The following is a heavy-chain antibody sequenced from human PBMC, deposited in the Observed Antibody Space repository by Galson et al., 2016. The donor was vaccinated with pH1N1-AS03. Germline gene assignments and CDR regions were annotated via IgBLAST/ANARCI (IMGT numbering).Heavy chain of an antibody. J-gene: IGHJ4*02. D-gene: IGHD3-22*01. CDR1: GFTISKYG. CDR3: VRDDDSSGYYPDS. V-gene: IGHV3-33*01. Sequence: SLRLSCAASGFTISKYGMHWVRQVPGKGLEWMAIIWNDGGTTHYADSVKGRFTISRDNSKNTLYLQMNSLRGEDTAVYYCVRDDDSSGYYPDSWGRGTLVTVSS. CDR2: IWNDGGTT.